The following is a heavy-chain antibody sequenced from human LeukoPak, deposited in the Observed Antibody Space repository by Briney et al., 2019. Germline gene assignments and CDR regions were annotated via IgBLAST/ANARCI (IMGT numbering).Heavy chain of an antibody. CDR2: IIPILGIA. Sequence: SVKVSCKASGGTFSSYAISWVRQAPGQGLEWMGRIIPILGIANYAQKFQGRVTITADKSTSTAYMELRSLRSDDTAVYYCARGVGQELDFDYWGQGTLVTVS. CDR3: ARGVGQELDFDY. D-gene: IGHD1-7*01. J-gene: IGHJ4*02. V-gene: IGHV1-69*04. CDR1: GGTFSSYA.